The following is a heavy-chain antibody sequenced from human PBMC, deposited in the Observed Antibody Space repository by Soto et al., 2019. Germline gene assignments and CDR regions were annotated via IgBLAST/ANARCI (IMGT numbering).Heavy chain of an antibody. J-gene: IGHJ4*02. Sequence: QVQLDQSGAEVKRPGSSVRVSCKASAETFNTYTINRVRQAPGQRPEWLGGIIPILVKTKYLQSFQGRVTITADGSTSTVYVELSNLRSDDTAMYYCARNPCQSTSCYTTYFDSWGRRTLVTVSS. CDR3: ARNPCQSTSCYTTYFDS. CDR2: IIPILVKT. D-gene: IGHD2-2*02. CDR1: AETFNTYT. V-gene: IGHV1-69*01.